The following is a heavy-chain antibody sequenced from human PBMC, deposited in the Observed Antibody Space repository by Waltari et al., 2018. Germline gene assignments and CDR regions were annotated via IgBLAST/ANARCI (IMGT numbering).Heavy chain of an antibody. J-gene: IGHJ4*02. Sequence: QVQLQQWGAGLLKPSETLSLTCAVYGWSFSGYYWSWIRQPPGQGLEWMGEINHSGSTNYNPSLKCRVTISVDTSKNQFSLKLSSVTAADTAVYYCARERRRGGGLRLDYWGQGTLVTVSS. CDR2: INHSGST. CDR3: ARERRRGGGLRLDY. D-gene: IGHD5-12*01. V-gene: IGHV4-34*01. CDR1: GWSFSGYY.